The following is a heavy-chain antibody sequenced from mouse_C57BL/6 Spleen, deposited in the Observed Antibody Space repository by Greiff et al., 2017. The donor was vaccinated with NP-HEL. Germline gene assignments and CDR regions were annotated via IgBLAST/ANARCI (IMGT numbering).Heavy chain of an antibody. CDR3: AIHYGYDKRAWFAY. CDR2: ISSGGSYT. Sequence: EVKLQESGGDLVKPGGSLKLSCAASGFTFSSYGMSWVRQTPDKRLEWVATISSGGSYTYYPDSVKGRFTISRDNAKNTLYLQMSSLKSEDTAMYYGAIHYGYDKRAWFAYWGQGTLVTVSA. J-gene: IGHJ3*01. D-gene: IGHD2-2*01. V-gene: IGHV5-6*01. CDR1: GFTFSSYG.